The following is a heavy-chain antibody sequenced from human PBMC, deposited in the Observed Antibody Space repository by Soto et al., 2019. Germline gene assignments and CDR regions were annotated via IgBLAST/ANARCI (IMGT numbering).Heavy chain of an antibody. CDR1: GGSFSGYY. CDR3: ARGSLDDSSGYYLDP. J-gene: IGHJ5*02. CDR2: INHSGST. D-gene: IGHD3-22*01. V-gene: IGHV4-34*01. Sequence: PSETLSLTCAVYGGSFSGYYWSWIRQPPGKGLEWIGEINHSGSTNYNPSLKSRVTISVDTSKNQFSLKLSSVTAADTAVYYCARGSLDDSSGYYLDPWGQGTLVTVSS.